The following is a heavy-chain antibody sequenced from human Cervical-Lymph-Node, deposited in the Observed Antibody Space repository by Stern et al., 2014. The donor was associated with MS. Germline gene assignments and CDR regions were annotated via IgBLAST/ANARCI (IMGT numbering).Heavy chain of an antibody. D-gene: IGHD3-16*02. CDR2: LYYSGST. CDR3: ARAGPYDYIWGNFRHRAFYFDS. CDR1: SGFIGNNY. J-gene: IGHJ4*02. V-gene: IGHV4-59*01. Sequence: QVQLQESGPGLVKPSETLSLMCSVSSGFIGNNYWSWIRQPPGKGLEWIGQLYYSGSTYYNPSLKSRITISLGTSKNQLSLRLSSVTAADAAVYYCARAGPYDYIWGNFRHRAFYFDSWGQGALVTVSS.